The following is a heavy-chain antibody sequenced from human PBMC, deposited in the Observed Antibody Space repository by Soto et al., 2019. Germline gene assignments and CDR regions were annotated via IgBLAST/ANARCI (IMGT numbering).Heavy chain of an antibody. V-gene: IGHV3-33*01. CDR1: GFIFSSYG. J-gene: IGHJ4*02. CDR3: ASSIN. CDR2: IWYDGSNK. Sequence: LRLSCAASGFIFSSYGMHWVRQAPGKGLEWVAVIWYDGSNKYYADSVKGRFTISRDNSKNTPFLQMNSLRAEDTAVYYCASSINWGQGTLVTVSS.